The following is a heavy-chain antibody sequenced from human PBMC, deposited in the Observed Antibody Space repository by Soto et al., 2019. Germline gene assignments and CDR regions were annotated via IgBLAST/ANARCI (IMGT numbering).Heavy chain of an antibody. CDR3: ARVTTFFGGWEPFDY. J-gene: IGHJ4*02. CDR2: ISAYDGNT. D-gene: IGHD1-26*01. Sequence: HVQLVQSGAEVKKPGASVKVSCKASGYTFTSYGFSWVRQAPGQGLEWMGWISAYDGNTNYAQKLQGRVTMTTDTFRSTAYMELRSLRFDATGVYYCARVTTFFGGWEPFDYWGQGTLVTVSS. CDR1: GYTFTSYG. V-gene: IGHV1-18*01.